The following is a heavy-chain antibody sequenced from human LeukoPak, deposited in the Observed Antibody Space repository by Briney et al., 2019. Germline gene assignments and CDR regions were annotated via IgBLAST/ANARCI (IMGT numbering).Heavy chain of an antibody. V-gene: IGHV3-74*01. Sequence: GGSLRLSCAASGFTFSSYWMHWVRQAPGKGLVWVSRINSDGSSTSYADSVEGRFTISRDNAKNTLYLQMNSLRAEDTAVYYCARDKGSGWYGGNWFDPWGQGTLVTVSS. CDR3: ARDKGSGWYGGNWFDP. D-gene: IGHD6-19*01. CDR1: GFTFSSYW. CDR2: INSDGSST. J-gene: IGHJ5*02.